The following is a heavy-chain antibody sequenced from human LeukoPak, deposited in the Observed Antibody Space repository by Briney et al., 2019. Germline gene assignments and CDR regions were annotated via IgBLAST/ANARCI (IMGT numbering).Heavy chain of an antibody. CDR2: INPSGGST. J-gene: IGHJ4*02. CDR1: GYTFTSYY. Sequence: SVNVSCKASGYTFTSYYMHWVRQAPGQGLDWMGIINPSGGSTSYAQTFQGRVTMTRDTSTSTVYMELSCLRSEDTAVYYCASRDGYSFDYWGQGTLVTVSS. D-gene: IGHD5-24*01. CDR3: ASRDGYSFDY. V-gene: IGHV1-46*01.